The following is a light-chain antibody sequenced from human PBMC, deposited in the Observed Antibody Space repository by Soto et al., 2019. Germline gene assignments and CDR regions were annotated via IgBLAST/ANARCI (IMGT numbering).Light chain of an antibody. Sequence: QSVLTQPPSVSAAPGQKVTISCYGSSANIGNNYVSWYQHLPGTAPKLVIYDSDKRPSEIPDRFSGSKSGTSATLDITGLQTGDEADYYCGAWDGSLSVVLFGGGTKLTVL. CDR3: GAWDGSLSVVL. J-gene: IGLJ2*01. CDR2: DSD. CDR1: SANIGNNY. V-gene: IGLV1-51*01.